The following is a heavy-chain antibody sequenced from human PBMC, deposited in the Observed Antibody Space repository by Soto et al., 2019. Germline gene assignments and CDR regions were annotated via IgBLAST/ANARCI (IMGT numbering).Heavy chain of an antibody. CDR3: STRAYDTNGYYRFDP. J-gene: IGHJ5*01. V-gene: IGHV4-34*01. Sequence: SETLSLTCAVYGGSFSGHSWTWIRQSPGKRLEWIGDINHSGRVNYSPSLKSRVTISLDTSKNQFSLTLSAVTAADTAMYYCSTRAYDTNGYYRFDPWGQGTLVTVSS. CDR1: GGSFSGHS. D-gene: IGHD3-22*01. CDR2: INHSGRV.